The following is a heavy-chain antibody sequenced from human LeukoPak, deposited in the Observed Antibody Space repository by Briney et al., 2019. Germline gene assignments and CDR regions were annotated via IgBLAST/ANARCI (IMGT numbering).Heavy chain of an antibody. D-gene: IGHD2-8*02. V-gene: IGHV4-34*01. CDR1: GGSFSGDY. CDR2: INHSGST. Sequence: PSETLSLTCAVYGGSFSGDYWSWIRQPPGKGLEWIGEINHSGSTNYNPSLKSRVTISVDTSKNQFSLKLSSVTAADTAVYYCARGRGVWWFDPWGQGTLVTVSS. CDR3: ARGRGVWWFDP. J-gene: IGHJ5*02.